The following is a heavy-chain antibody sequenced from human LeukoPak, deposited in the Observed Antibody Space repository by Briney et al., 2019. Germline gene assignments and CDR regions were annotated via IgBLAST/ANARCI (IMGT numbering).Heavy chain of an antibody. CDR3: ARRSSSSRWFDP. J-gene: IGHJ5*02. V-gene: IGHV4-59*01. CDR1: GDSISSYD. Sequence: SETLSLTCTVSGDSISSYDWSWIRQLPGKGLEWIGYIYYSGSTNYNPSLKSRVTISLDTSKNQFSLKLSSVTAADTAVYYCARRSSSSRWFDPWGQGTLVTVSS. D-gene: IGHD6-6*01. CDR2: IYYSGST.